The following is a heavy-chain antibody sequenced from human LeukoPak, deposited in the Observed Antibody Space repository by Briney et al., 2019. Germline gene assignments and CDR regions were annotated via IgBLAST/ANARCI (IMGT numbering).Heavy chain of an antibody. CDR1: GGSFSGYY. CDR3: ARGGDYGDYGGAYKTFDY. J-gene: IGHJ4*02. D-gene: IGHD4-17*01. Sequence: PSETLSLTCAVYGGSFSGYYWSLIRQPPGKGLEWIGESNHSGSTNYNPSLKSRVTISVDTSKNQFSLKLSSVTAADTAVYYCARGGDYGDYGGAYKTFDYWGQGTLVTVSS. V-gene: IGHV4-34*01. CDR2: SNHSGST.